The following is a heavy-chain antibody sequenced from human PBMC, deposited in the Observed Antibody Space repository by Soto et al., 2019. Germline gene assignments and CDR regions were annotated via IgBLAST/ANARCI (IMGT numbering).Heavy chain of an antibody. CDR1: GFSFSTYW. V-gene: IGHV3-7*03. Sequence: EVQLVESGGGLVQPGGSLRLSCAASGFSFSTYWMSWVRQAPGKGLEWVANIKTDGSEKYYMDSVRGRFTTSRDNARNVFYLQMNSLTGADTAVYYCTRDGSPFALDVWGLGTSVTVSS. J-gene: IGHJ6*02. CDR2: IKTDGSEK. CDR3: TRDGSPFALDV.